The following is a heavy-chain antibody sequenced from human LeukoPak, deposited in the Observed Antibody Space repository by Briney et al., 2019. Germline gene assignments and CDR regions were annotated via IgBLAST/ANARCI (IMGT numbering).Heavy chain of an antibody. V-gene: IGHV3-21*01. CDR3: ARDLDGDYGWHFDL. J-gene: IGHJ2*01. CDR2: ISSSSNYI. D-gene: IGHD4-17*01. Sequence: GGSLRVSCAASGFTFSSSSMNWVRQAPGKGLEWVSSISSSSNYIYYADSVRGRFTISRDNAKSSLSLQMNSLRVEDTAVYYCARDLDGDYGWHFDLWGRGTLVTVSS. CDR1: GFTFSSSS.